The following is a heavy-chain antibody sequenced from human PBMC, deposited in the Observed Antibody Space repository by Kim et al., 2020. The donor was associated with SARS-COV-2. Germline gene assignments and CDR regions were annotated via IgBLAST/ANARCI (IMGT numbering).Heavy chain of an antibody. CDR1: GFTFSSYA. J-gene: IGHJ4*02. CDR3: ARGGGVGATMDY. CDR2: ISYDGTNK. V-gene: IGHV3-30*04. Sequence: GGSLRLSCAASGFTFSSYAMHWVRQAPGKGLEWVAVISYDGTNKYYADSVKGRFTISSDNSKKTLYLQMNSLRAEDTAVYYCARGGGVGATMDYWGQGTL. D-gene: IGHD1-26*01.